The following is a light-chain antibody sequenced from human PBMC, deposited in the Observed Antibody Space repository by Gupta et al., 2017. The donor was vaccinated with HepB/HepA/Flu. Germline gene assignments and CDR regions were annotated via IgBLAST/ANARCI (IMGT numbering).Light chain of an antibody. J-gene: IGLJ1*01. CDR1: SSNIGAGNH. Sequence: QSVLTQPPSVSRAPGQQITISCTGSSSNIGAGNHVHWYQQLPGAAPKVLIYGNNNRPSEVPDRFSGSTSGTSASLAITGLQAEDEADYYCQSFDNSLRGTVFGGGTKVAVL. CDR2: GNN. V-gene: IGLV1-40*01. CDR3: QSFDNSLRGTV.